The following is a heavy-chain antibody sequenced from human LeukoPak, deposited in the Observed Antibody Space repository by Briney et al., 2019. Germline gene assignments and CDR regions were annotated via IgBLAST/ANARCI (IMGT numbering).Heavy chain of an antibody. Sequence: ASVKVSCKASGYTFTSYGISWVRQAPGQGLEWMGWVSAYNGNTNYAQKLQGRVTMTTDTSTSTAYMELRSLRSDDTAVYYCASREQSIAAAGDDYWGQGTLVTVSS. V-gene: IGHV1-18*01. CDR1: GYTFTSYG. D-gene: IGHD6-13*01. CDR3: ASREQSIAAAGDDY. CDR2: VSAYNGNT. J-gene: IGHJ4*02.